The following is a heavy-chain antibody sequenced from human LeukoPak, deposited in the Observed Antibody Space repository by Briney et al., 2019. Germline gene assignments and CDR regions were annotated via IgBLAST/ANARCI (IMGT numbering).Heavy chain of an antibody. CDR1: GGSFSGYY. D-gene: IGHD3-22*01. CDR3: ARVAAARASSGYYYVFWFDP. CDR2: INHSGST. V-gene: IGHV4-34*01. J-gene: IGHJ5*02. Sequence: SETLSLTCAVYGGSFSGYYWSWIRQPPGKGLEWIGEINHSGSTNYNPSLKSRVTISVDTSKNQFSLKLSPVTAADTAVYYCARVAAARASSGYYYVFWFDPWGQGTLVTVSS.